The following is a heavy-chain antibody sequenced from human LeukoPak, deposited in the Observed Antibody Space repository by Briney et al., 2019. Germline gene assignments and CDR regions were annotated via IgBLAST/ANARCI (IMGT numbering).Heavy chain of an antibody. CDR2: ISGSGGST. D-gene: IGHD3-10*01. V-gene: IGHV3-23*01. Sequence: SGGSLRLSCAASGFTFSSYAMSWVRQAPGKGLEWVSAISGSGGSTYYADSVKGRFTISRDNSKNTLYLQMNSLRAEDTAVYYCPKKNDYYGSGSSGPFDYWGQGTLVTVSS. CDR3: PKKNDYYGSGSSGPFDY. CDR1: GFTFSSYA. J-gene: IGHJ4*02.